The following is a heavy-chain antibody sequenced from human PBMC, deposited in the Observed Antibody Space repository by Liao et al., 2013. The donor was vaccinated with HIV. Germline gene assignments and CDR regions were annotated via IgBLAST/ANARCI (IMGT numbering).Heavy chain of an antibody. CDR3: ARGRLGLRFLMFWFDT. V-gene: IGHV4-59*02. CDR1: GITVGDHH. J-gene: IGHJ5*02. Sequence: QVQLQESGPGLLKPSETLSLTCTISGITVGDHHWAWVRQSPGKGLEWIGYIYYSGSTYYNPSLKSRVTISVDTSKNQFSLKLSSVTAADTAVYYCARGRLGLRFLMFWFDTWGQGTLVTVSS. CDR2: IYYSGST. D-gene: IGHD3-3*01.